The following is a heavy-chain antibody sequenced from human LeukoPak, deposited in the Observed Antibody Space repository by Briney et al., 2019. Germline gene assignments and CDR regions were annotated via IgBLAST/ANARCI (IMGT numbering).Heavy chain of an antibody. CDR3: ARGVAGTEGWFDP. D-gene: IGHD6-19*01. Sequence: SVKVSCKASGGTFSSYAISWVRQAPGQGLEWMGGIIPIFGTANYAQKFQGRVTITADESTSTAYMELSSLRSEDTAVYYCARGVAGTEGWFDPWGQGTLVTVSS. J-gene: IGHJ5*02. CDR2: IIPIFGTA. CDR1: GGTFSSYA. V-gene: IGHV1-69*13.